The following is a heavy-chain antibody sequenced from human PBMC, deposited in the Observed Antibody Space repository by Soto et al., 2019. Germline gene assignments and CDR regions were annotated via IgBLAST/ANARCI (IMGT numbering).Heavy chain of an antibody. CDR2: IWYDGSNK. CDR1: GFTFSSYG. J-gene: IGHJ4*02. V-gene: IGHV3-33*01. Sequence: GGSLRLSCAASGFTFSSYGMHWVRQAPGKGLEWVAVIWYDGSNKYYAESVKGRFTISRDNSKNTLYLQMNSLRAEDTAVYYCARDSHVGSGWQLAANYWGQGTLVTVSS. CDR3: ARDSHVGSGWQLAANY. D-gene: IGHD6-19*01.